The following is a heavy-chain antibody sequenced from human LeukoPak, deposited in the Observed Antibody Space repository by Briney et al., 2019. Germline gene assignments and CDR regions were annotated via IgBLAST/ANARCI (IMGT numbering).Heavy chain of an antibody. Sequence: GASVKVSCKASGYTFTSYGISWVRQAPGQGLEWMGGIIPIFGTANYAQKFQGRVTITADESTSTAYMELSSLRSEDTAVYYCARPHHDSSGYYYDYWGQGTLVTVSS. CDR3: ARPHHDSSGYYYDY. CDR2: IIPIFGTA. D-gene: IGHD3-22*01. V-gene: IGHV1-69*13. CDR1: GYTFTSYG. J-gene: IGHJ4*02.